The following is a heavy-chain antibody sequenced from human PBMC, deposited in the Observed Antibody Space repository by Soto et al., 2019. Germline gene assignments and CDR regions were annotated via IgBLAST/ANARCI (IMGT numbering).Heavy chain of an antibody. CDR1: GFTFSSYE. J-gene: IGHJ4*02. D-gene: IGHD2-15*01. CDR3: ATSEDGGSCYS. V-gene: IGHV3-48*03. Sequence: GGSLRLSCAASGFTFSSYEMNWVRQAPGKGLEWVSYISSSGSTIYYADSVKGRFTISRDNAKNSLYLQMNSLRAEDTAVYYRATSEDGGSCYSWGQGTLVTVSS. CDR2: ISSSGSTI.